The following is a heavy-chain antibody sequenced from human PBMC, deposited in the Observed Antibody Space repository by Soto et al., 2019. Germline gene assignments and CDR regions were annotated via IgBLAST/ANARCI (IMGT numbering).Heavy chain of an antibody. CDR2: IYWDDDE. V-gene: IGHV2-5*02. J-gene: IGHJ4*02. Sequence: QITLKESGPTQVKPTQTLTLTCSFSGFSLNTDGEGVGWVRQPPGEALEWLALIYWDDDERYSPSLKTRLTITKDPSKQQVVLIMTNMDPVDTATYYCAHSRNLITEDAQVGDFDYWGQGTLVTVSS. CDR1: GFSLNTDGEG. D-gene: IGHD3-10*01. CDR3: AHSRNLITEDAQVGDFDY.